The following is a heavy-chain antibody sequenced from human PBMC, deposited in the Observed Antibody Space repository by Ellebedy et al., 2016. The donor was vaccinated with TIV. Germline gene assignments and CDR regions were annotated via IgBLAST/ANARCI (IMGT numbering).Heavy chain of an antibody. Sequence: GESLKISCAASGFTFSTYWIHWVRQAPGEGLVWVSRIKGDGSSTSYADSVKGRFTISRDNTKNTLFLQMNSLTADDTAVYFCARAKEGTGSSDYWGQGTLVTVSS. V-gene: IGHV3-74*01. CDR3: ARAKEGTGSSDY. J-gene: IGHJ4*02. CDR2: IKGDGSST. D-gene: IGHD3-10*01. CDR1: GFTFSTYW.